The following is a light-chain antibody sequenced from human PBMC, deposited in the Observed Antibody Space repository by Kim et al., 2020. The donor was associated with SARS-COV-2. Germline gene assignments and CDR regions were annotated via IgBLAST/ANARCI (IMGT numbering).Light chain of an antibody. CDR2: EDI. CDR3: CSYARRSTYV. Sequence: QSITISCTGTSSDVGSHNLVSWYQQHPGKAPRLMIYEDIKRPSGVSNRFSGSKSGSTASLTISGLQAEDEADYYCCSYARRSTYVFGTGTKVTVL. V-gene: IGLV2-23*01. CDR1: SSDVGSHNL. J-gene: IGLJ1*01.